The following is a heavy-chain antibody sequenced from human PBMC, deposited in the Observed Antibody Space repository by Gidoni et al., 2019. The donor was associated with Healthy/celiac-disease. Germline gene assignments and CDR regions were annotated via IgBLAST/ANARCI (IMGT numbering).Heavy chain of an antibody. Sequence: QVQLVESGGGLVKPGGSLRLSCAASGFTFSDSYMSWIRQAPGKGLEWGSYISSSGSTIYYADSVKGRFTISRDNAKNSLYLQMNSLRAEDTAVYYCARITHNYYYDSSGYFDYWGQGTLVTVSS. D-gene: IGHD3-22*01. CDR1: GFTFSDSY. V-gene: IGHV3-11*01. CDR3: ARITHNYYYDSSGYFDY. CDR2: ISSSGSTI. J-gene: IGHJ4*02.